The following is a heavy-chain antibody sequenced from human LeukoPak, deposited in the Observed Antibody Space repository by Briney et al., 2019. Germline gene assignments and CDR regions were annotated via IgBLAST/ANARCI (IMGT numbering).Heavy chain of an antibody. CDR1: GFSFSNTW. V-gene: IGHV3-15*01. Sequence: GGSLRLSCAASGFSFSNTWMTWFRRAPGKGLEWVGRIRSKSDGGTTDYAAPVQGRFTISRDDSQNTLYLEMNSLKTDGTAVYYCTTLLVLPGHPVDHWGQGTLVTVSS. CDR3: TTLLVLPGHPVDH. J-gene: IGHJ4*02. D-gene: IGHD2-2*01. CDR2: IRSKSDGGTT.